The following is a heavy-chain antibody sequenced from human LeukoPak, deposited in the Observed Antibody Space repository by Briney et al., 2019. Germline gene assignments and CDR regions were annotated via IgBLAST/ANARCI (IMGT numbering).Heavy chain of an antibody. Sequence: SETLSLTCTVSGGSISGSSYYWGWIRQPPGKGLEWIGSIYYSGSTYYNPSLKSRVTISVDTSKYQFSLKLSSVTAADTAVYYCARLITGHNWFDPWGQGTLVTVSS. J-gene: IGHJ5*02. V-gene: IGHV4-39*01. D-gene: IGHD3-16*01. CDR2: IYYSGST. CDR1: GGSISGSSYY. CDR3: ARLITGHNWFDP.